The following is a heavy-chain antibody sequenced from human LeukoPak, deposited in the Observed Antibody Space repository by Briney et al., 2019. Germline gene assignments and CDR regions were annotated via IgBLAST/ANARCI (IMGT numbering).Heavy chain of an antibody. CDR3: ARSMRYCSSTSCPFDY. D-gene: IGHD2-2*01. J-gene: IGHJ4*02. CDR2: IIPIFGTA. V-gene: IGHV1-69*13. Sequence: GASVKVSCKASGGTFSSYAISWVRQAPGQGLEWMGGIIPIFGTANYAQKFQGRVTITADESTSTAYMELSSLRSEDTAVYYCARSMRYCSSTSCPFDYWGQGTLVTVSS. CDR1: GGTFSSYA.